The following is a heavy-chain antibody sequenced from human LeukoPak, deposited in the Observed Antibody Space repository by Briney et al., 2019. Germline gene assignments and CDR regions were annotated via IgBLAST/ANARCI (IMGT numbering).Heavy chain of an antibody. CDR1: GFTFSSYA. CDR3: AKDPHVVAATSPSDY. J-gene: IGHJ4*02. D-gene: IGHD2-15*01. Sequence: GGSLRLSCAASGFTFSSYAMSWVRQAPGKGLEWVSVISGSGGSTYYADSVKGRFTISRDNSKNTLYLQMNSLRAEDTAVYYCAKDPHVVAATSPSDYWGQGTLVTVSS. CDR2: ISGSGGST. V-gene: IGHV3-23*01.